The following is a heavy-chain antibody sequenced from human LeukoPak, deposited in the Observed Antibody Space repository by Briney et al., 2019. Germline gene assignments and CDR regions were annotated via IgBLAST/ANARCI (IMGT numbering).Heavy chain of an antibody. D-gene: IGHD5-18*01. J-gene: IGHJ4*02. CDR3: ARIGGIQLWPAVDY. CDR2: IYYSGST. V-gene: IGHV4-59*01. CDR1: GGSISSYY. Sequence: SETLSLTCTLSGGSISSYYWSWIRQPPGKGLEWIGYIYYSGSTNYNPSLKSRVTISVDTSKNQFSLKLSSVTAADTAVYYCARIGGIQLWPAVDYWGQGTLVTVSS.